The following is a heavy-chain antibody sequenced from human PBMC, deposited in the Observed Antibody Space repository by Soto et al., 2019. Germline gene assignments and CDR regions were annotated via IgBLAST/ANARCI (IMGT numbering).Heavy chain of an antibody. CDR2: ITWNGGTI. Sequence: GGSLRLSCAASGFAFDDYVMHWVRQPPGRGLEWVSGITWNGGTIRYVDSVRGRFTISRDNAENSLYLQMNSLRPEDTAVYYCAKGGSAALIAPSGRDNWFDPWGQGTQVTVSS. V-gene: IGHV3-9*01. D-gene: IGHD6-13*01. CDR3: AKGGSAALIAPSGRDNWFDP. CDR1: GFAFDDYV. J-gene: IGHJ5*02.